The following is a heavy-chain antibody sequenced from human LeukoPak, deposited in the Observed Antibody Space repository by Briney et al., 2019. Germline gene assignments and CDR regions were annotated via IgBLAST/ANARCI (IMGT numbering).Heavy chain of an antibody. D-gene: IGHD3-22*01. CDR2: INHSGST. V-gene: IGHV4-34*01. J-gene: IGHJ3*02. CDR3: ARGGGYYDSSGYRVSAFDI. Sequence: GSLRLSCAASGFTFSSYAMSWIRQPPGKGLEWIGEINHSGSTNYNPSLKSRVTISVDTSKNQFSLKLSSVTAADTAVYYCARGGGYYDSSGYRVSAFDIWGQGTMVTVSS. CDR1: GFTFSSYA.